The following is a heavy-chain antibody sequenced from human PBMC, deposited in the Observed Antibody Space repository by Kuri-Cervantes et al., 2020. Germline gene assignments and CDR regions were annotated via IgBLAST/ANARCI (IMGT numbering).Heavy chain of an antibody. V-gene: IGHV4-4*02. D-gene: IGHD2-15*01. Sequence: GSLRLSCAVSGGSISSSNWWSWVRQPPGKGLEWIGEIYHSGSTNYNPSLKSRVTISVDTSKNQFSLKLSSVTAADTAVYYCAGSVVVAAAFDYWGQGTLVTVSS. CDR2: IYHSGST. CDR3: AGSVVVAAAFDY. J-gene: IGHJ4*02. CDR1: GGSISSSNW.